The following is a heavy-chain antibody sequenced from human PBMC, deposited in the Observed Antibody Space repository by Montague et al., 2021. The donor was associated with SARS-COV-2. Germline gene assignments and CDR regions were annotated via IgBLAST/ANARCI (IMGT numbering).Heavy chain of an antibody. Sequence: SETLSLTCSVSGEPISGFFWYWIRLPPRTGLEWFGRIYASGGTDYNPSLDSRVTMSVDTSKNQFSLTVNSVTAAATAVYYCAGGVVAAPPVVDYWGRGTLVTVSA. V-gene: IGHV4-4*07. J-gene: IGHJ4*02. CDR1: GEPISGFF. CDR3: AGGVVAAPPVVDY. CDR2: IYASGGT. D-gene: IGHD2-15*01.